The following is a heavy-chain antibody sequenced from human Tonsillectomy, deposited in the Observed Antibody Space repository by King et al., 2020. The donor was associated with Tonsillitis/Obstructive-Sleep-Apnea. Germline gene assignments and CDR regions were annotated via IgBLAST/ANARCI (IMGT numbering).Heavy chain of an antibody. CDR3: AREFGYDSSGGLDY. J-gene: IGHJ4*02. CDR2: ISSSGNII. CDR1: GFTFSSFE. Sequence: VQLVESGGGLVQPGGSLRLSCAASGFTFSSFEMTWVRQAPGKGLEWVSYISSSGNIIYCADSVKGRFTISRDNAKNSLYLQMNSLRAEDTAVYYCAREFGYDSSGGLDYWGQGTMVTVSS. D-gene: IGHD3-22*01. V-gene: IGHV3-48*03.